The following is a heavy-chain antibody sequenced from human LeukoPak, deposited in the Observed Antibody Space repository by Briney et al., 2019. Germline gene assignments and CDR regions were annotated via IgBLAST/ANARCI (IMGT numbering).Heavy chain of an antibody. D-gene: IGHD1-26*01. V-gene: IGHV4-59*08. CDR2: VYYSGST. CDR1: GGSISSYY. J-gene: IGHJ3*02. Sequence: SETLSLTCTVSGGSISSYYWSWIRQPPGKGLEWIAYVYYSGSTDYNPSLKSRVTTSLDMFKSQFSLKLSSVTAADTAVYYCARHDPIVGTPDAFDIWGQGTMVTVSS. CDR3: ARHDPIVGTPDAFDI.